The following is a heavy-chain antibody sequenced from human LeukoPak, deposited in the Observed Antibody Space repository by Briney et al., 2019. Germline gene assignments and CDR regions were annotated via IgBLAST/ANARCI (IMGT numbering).Heavy chain of an antibody. V-gene: IGHV3-21*01. CDR1: GFTFSSYS. CDR2: ISSSSSYI. J-gene: IGHJ3*02. CDR3: ARPAYYGDYGAFDI. D-gene: IGHD4-17*01. Sequence: GGSLRLSCTASGFTFSSYSMNWVRQAPGKGLEWVSSISSSSSYIYYADSVKGRFTISRDNAKNSLYLQMNSLRAEDTAVYYCARPAYYGDYGAFDIWGQGTMVTVSS.